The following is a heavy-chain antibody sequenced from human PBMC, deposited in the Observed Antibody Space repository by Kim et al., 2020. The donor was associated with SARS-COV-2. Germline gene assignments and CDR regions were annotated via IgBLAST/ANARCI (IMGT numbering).Heavy chain of an antibody. CDR3: AGVGPSVHYYDSSGYVGDYYYYGLDV. Sequence: SVKVSCKASGGTFSSYAISWVRQAPGQGLEWMGRIIPILGIANYAQKFQGRVTITADKSTSTAYMELSSLRSEDTAASYCAGVGPSVHYYDSSGYVGDYYYYGLDVWGQGTTVTVSS. CDR2: IIPILGIA. V-gene: IGHV1-69*04. D-gene: IGHD3-22*01. J-gene: IGHJ6*02. CDR1: GGTFSSYA.